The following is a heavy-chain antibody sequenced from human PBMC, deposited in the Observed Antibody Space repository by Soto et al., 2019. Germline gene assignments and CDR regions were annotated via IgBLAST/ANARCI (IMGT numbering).Heavy chain of an antibody. CDR2: IYYSGST. D-gene: IGHD1-26*01. J-gene: IGHJ4*02. V-gene: IGHV4-61*01. CDR1: GGSVSSCSYY. CDR3: AREKGELPGNFDY. Sequence: SETLSLTCTVSGGSVSSCSYYWGWVRQPPGKGLEWIGYIYYSGSTNYNPSLKSRVTISVDTSKNQFSLKLSSVTAADTAVYYCAREKGELPGNFDYWGQATLVTVSS.